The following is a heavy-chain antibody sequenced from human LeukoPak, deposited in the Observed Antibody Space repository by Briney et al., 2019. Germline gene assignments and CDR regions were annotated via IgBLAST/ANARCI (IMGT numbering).Heavy chain of an antibody. CDR1: GGSISTHY. D-gene: IGHD4-17*01. V-gene: IGHV4-59*11. J-gene: IGHJ3*02. CDR3: ARDQTTVTKGFDI. CDR2: ISYIGNT. Sequence: SETLSLTCTVSGGSISTHYWTWIRQPPGKGLEGIGYISYIGNTNYNPSLKSRVSISVDTSKTYISLKLSSVTAADTAVYYCARDQTTVTKGFDIWGQGTKVTVSS.